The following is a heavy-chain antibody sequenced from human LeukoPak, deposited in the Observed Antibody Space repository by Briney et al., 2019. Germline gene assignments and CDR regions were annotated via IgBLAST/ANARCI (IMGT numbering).Heavy chain of an antibody. Sequence: GGSLRLSCAASGFTFSSYGMHWVRQAPGKGLEWVAVIWYDGSNKYYADSVKGRFSISRDNSKNTLYLQMNSLRVEDTAVYYCARTKIDAFDIWGHGTMVTVSS. V-gene: IGHV3-30*19. CDR1: GFTFSSYG. CDR3: ARTKIDAFDI. CDR2: IWYDGSNK. J-gene: IGHJ3*02.